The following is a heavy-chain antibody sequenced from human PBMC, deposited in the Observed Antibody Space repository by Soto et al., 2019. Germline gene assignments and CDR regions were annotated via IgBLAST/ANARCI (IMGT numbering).Heavy chain of an antibody. CDR2: IKQDGSEK. J-gene: IGHJ4*01. D-gene: IGHD6-19*01. CDR3: ARLSQWVPTIHYFDF. V-gene: IGHV3-7*01. Sequence: PGGSLRLSCAASGFTLSSYWMSWVRQAPGKGLEWVANIKQDGSEKYYVDSVRGRFTISRDNAKNSLYLQMNSLRAEDTAVYYCARLSQWVPTIHYFDFWGHGTLVTVSS. CDR1: GFTLSSYW.